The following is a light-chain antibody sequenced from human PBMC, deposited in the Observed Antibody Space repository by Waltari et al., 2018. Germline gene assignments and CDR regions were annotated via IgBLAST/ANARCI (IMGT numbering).Light chain of an antibody. CDR2: KAS. CDR3: QQYKSPPWT. V-gene: IGKV1-5*03. J-gene: IGKJ1*01. Sequence: DIQMTQSPSTLSAPVADRVTTTCRASQSISSWLAWYQQKPGKAPKLLISKASTLESGVPSRFSGSGSGTEFTLTISSLQPDDFATYHCQQYKSPPWTFGQGTKVEIK. CDR1: QSISSW.